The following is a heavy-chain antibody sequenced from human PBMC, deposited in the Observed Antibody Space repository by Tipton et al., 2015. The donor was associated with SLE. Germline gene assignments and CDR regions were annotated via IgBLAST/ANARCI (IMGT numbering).Heavy chain of an antibody. CDR3: ARGGDYGDYLLDY. V-gene: IGHV1-69*01. CDR2: IIPIVGTP. D-gene: IGHD4-17*01. CDR1: GGTLSIYV. Sequence: SGAEVKVSCKASGGTLSIYVITWVRQAPGLGLEWMGGIIPIVGTPNYAQKFQGRVTITADETTSTVYMELSSLRSEDTAVYYCARGGDYGDYLLDYWGLGTLVTVSS. J-gene: IGHJ4*02.